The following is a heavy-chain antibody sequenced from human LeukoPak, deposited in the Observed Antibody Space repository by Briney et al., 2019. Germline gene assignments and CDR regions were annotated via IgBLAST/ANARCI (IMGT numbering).Heavy chain of an antibody. CDR3: ARVGVRGVIISYFDY. CDR2: INPSGGST. J-gene: IGHJ4*02. CDR1: GYTFTSYY. V-gene: IGHV1-46*01. D-gene: IGHD3-10*01. Sequence: ASVKVSCKASGYTFTSYYMHWVRQAPGQGLEWMGIINPSGGSTSYAQKFQGRVTMTRDTSTSTVYMELSSLRSEDTAVYYCARVGVRGVIISYFDYWGQGTLVTVSS.